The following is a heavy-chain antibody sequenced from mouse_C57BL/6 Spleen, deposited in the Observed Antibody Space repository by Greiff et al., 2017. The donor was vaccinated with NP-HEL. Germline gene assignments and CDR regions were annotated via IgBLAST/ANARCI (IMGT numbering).Heavy chain of an antibody. CDR3: ARDALWLRRDYYAMDY. J-gene: IGHJ4*01. CDR1: GYSITSGYY. CDR2: ISYDGSN. D-gene: IGHD2-2*01. Sequence: EVKLQESGPGLVKPSQSLSLTCSVTGYSITSGYYWNWIRQFPGNKLEWMGYISYDGSNNYNPSLKNRISITRDTSKNQFFLKLNSVTTEDTATYYCARDALWLRRDYYAMDYWGQGTSVTVSS. V-gene: IGHV3-6*01.